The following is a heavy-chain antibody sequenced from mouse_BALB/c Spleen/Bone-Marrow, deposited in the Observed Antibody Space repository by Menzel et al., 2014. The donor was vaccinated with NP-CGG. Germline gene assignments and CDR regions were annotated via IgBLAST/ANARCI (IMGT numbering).Heavy chain of an antibody. Sequence: LEESGAELARPGASVKMSCRASGYTFTTYTMHWVKQRPGQGLEWIGYINPSSGYTYYNQKFKDKATLTADESSSAAYLQLISLTSEDSAVYYCARVYGNYDAMDYWGQGTSVTVSS. CDR3: ARVYGNYDAMDY. CDR2: INPSSGYT. J-gene: IGHJ4*01. D-gene: IGHD2-1*01. CDR1: GYTFTTYT. V-gene: IGHV1-4*01.